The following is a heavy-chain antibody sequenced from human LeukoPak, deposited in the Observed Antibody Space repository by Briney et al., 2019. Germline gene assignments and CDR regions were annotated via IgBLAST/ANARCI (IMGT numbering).Heavy chain of an antibody. Sequence: ASVTVSCKASGFTFTTYGFSWVRQAPGQGLEWLGWISAYNGNTNYAQKLQGRVTMTTDTSTSTAYMELSSLRSEDTAVYYCARGARYYDSSGYVNWFDPWGQGTLVTVSS. CDR1: GFTFTTYG. D-gene: IGHD3-22*01. J-gene: IGHJ5*02. V-gene: IGHV1-18*01. CDR2: ISAYNGNT. CDR3: ARGARYYDSSGYVNWFDP.